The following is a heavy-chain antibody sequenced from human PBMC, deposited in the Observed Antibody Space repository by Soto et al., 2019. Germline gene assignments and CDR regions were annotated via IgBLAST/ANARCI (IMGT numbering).Heavy chain of an antibody. CDR2: IWYDGSDK. D-gene: IGHD3-22*01. CDR3: ARDGERGYDSSGYNFHH. CDR1: GFTFSRYG. V-gene: IGHV3-33*01. Sequence: GGSLRLSCAASGFTFSRYGMHWVRQAPGKGLEWVAGIWYDGSDKFYPDTVKGRFTISRDNSKNTVFLQMNSLRVEDTAVYYCARDGERGYDSSGYNFHHWGQGT. J-gene: IGHJ1*01.